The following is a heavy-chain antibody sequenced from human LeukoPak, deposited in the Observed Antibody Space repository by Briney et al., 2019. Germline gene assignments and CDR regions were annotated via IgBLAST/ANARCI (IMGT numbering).Heavy chain of an antibody. CDR2: ISSSGSTI. V-gene: IGHV3-48*03. CDR1: GFTFSSYE. J-gene: IGHJ4*02. CDR3: VEGGAARFDY. Sequence: GGSLRLSCAASGFTFSSYEMNWVRQAPGKGLEWVSYISSSGSTIYYADSVKGRFTISRDNAKNSLYLQMNSLRAEDTAVYYCVEGGAARFDYWGQGTLVAVSS. D-gene: IGHD5-18*01.